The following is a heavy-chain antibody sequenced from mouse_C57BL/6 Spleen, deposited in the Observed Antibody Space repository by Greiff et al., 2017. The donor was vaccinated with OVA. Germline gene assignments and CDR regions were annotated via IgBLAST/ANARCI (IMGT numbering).Heavy chain of an antibody. J-gene: IGHJ4*01. CDR2: INPGSGGT. CDR1: GYAFTNYL. CDR3: ARIGGAMDY. Sequence: QVQLKESGAELVRPGTSVKVSCKASGYAFTNYLIEWVKQRPGQGLEWIGVINPGSGGTNYNEKFKGKATLTADKSSSTAYMQLSSLTSEDSAVYFSARIGGAMDYWGQGTSVTVSS. V-gene: IGHV1-54*01. D-gene: IGHD2-14*01.